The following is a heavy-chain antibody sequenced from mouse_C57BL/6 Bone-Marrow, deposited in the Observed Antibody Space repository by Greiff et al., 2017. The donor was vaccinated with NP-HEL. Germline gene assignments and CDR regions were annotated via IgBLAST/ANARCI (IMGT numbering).Heavy chain of an antibody. Sequence: QVQLQQPGAELVKPGASVKMSCKASGYTFTSYWITWVKQRPGQGLEWIGDIYPGSGSTNYNEKFKSKATLTVDTSSRTAYMQLSSLTSEDSAVYYCATTMVTSWYFDVWGTGTTVTVSS. CDR1: GYTFTSYW. CDR2: IYPGSGST. V-gene: IGHV1-55*01. J-gene: IGHJ1*03. D-gene: IGHD2-2*01. CDR3: ATTMVTSWYFDV.